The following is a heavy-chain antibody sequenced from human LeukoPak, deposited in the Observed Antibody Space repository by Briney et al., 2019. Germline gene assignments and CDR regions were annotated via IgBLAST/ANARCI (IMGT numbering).Heavy chain of an antibody. J-gene: IGHJ4*02. Sequence: PGGSLRLSCAASGFTFSSYEMNWVRQAPGKGLEWVSYISSSGGTIYYEDSVRGRFTISRDNAKNSLYLQMNSLRAEDTAVYYCARGWRWLDYWGQGTLVTVSS. V-gene: IGHV3-48*03. D-gene: IGHD4-23*01. CDR2: ISSSGGTI. CDR3: ARGWRWLDY. CDR1: GFTFSSYE.